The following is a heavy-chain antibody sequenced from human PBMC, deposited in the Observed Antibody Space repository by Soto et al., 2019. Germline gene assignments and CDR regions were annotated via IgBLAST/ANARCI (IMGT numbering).Heavy chain of an antibody. CDR1: GFTFSTTA. CDR3: AKVQMGRGWSFDS. D-gene: IGHD6-19*01. J-gene: IGHJ4*02. CDR2: ISGSGDGT. V-gene: IGHV3-23*01. Sequence: GGSLRLSCAASGFTFSTTAMSWVRQAPGKGLEWVSGISGSGDGTYYTESVKGRFTISRDNSNSTLYLQMNNLRAADTAIYYWAKVQMGRGWSFDSWGREPWSPSPQ.